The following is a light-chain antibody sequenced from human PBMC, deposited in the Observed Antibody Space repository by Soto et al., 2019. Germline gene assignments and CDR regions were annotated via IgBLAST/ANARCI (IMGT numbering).Light chain of an antibody. J-gene: IGLJ1*01. CDR2: KVS. CDR1: SSDVGGYNY. V-gene: IGLV2-14*01. Sequence: QSVLTQPASVSGSPGQSITISCTGTSSDVGGYNYVSWYQQYPGRVPKLLIYKVSNRPSGVSNRFSGSKSGNTASLTISGLQAEDEADYFCTSTTPGSLYVFGTGTKLTVL. CDR3: TSTTPGSLYV.